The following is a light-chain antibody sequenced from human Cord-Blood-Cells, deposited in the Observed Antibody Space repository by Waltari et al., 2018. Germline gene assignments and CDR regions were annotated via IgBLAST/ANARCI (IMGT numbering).Light chain of an antibody. J-gene: IGLJ2*01. CDR1: SSDDGGYNS. CDR2: EVS. CDR3: SSYTSSSTLVV. Sequence: SALPQPAHVSGSPGQSLTISCTGTSSDDGGYNSVSWYQQHPGKAPKLMIYEVSNRPSGVSNRFSGSKSGNTASLTISGLQAEDEADYYCSSYTSSSTLVVFGGGTKLTVL. V-gene: IGLV2-14*01.